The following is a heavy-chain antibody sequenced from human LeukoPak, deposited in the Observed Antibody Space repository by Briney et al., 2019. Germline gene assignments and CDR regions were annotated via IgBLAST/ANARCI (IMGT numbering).Heavy chain of an antibody. CDR2: INPNSGGT. Sequence: ASVTVSCTASGYTFTGYYMHWVRQAPGQGLEWMGWINPNSGGTNYAQKFQGRVTMTRDTSISTAYMELSRLRSDDTAVYYCARDGSSAINYYDKWGQGTLVTVSS. CDR1: GYTFTGYY. CDR3: ARDGSSAINYYDK. V-gene: IGHV1-2*02. J-gene: IGHJ4*02. D-gene: IGHD3-22*01.